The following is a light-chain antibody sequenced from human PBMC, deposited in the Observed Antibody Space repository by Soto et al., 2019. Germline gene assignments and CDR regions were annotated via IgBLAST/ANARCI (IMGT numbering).Light chain of an antibody. CDR2: DAY. V-gene: IGKV3-11*01. CDR1: QSVSSY. Sequence: EIVLTQSPATLSLSPGERATLSCRASQSVSSYLAWYQQKPGQAPRLLIYDAYNRATGIPARFSGSGSGTDFTLTISSLEPEDFAVYYCKHYHGWPITFGQGTRLEI. J-gene: IGKJ5*01. CDR3: KHYHGWPIT.